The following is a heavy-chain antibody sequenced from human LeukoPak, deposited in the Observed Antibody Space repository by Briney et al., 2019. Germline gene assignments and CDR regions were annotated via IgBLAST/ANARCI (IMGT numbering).Heavy chain of an antibody. V-gene: IGHV3-23*01. D-gene: IGHD4-17*01. Sequence: GGSLRLSCAASGFTFSSYSMNWVRQAPGKGLEWVSAISGSGGSTYYADSVKGRFTISRDNSKNTLYLQMNSLRAEDTAVYYCAGGYGDWVDYYYYMDVWGKGTTVTVSS. CDR2: ISGSGGST. J-gene: IGHJ6*03. CDR3: AGGYGDWVDYYYYMDV. CDR1: GFTFSSYS.